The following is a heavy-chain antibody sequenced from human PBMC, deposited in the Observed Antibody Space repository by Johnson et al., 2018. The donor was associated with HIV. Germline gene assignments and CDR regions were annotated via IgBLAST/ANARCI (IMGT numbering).Heavy chain of an antibody. D-gene: IGHD6-19*01. CDR2: ISYDGSNQ. CDR1: GFTFSSYA. Sequence: QVQLVESGGGVVQPGRSLRLSCAASGFTFSSYAMHWVRQAPGKGLEWVAVISYDGSNQYYADSVTGRFTISRDNAKHTLYLQMNSLRAEDTAVYYCARELVLYSSGWYAPDAFDIWGQGTMVTVSS. J-gene: IGHJ3*02. CDR3: ARELVLYSSGWYAPDAFDI. V-gene: IGHV3-30-3*01.